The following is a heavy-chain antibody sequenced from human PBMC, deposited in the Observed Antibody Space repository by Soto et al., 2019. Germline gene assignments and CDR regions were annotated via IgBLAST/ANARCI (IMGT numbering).Heavy chain of an antibody. CDR3: APFPMTPDWSLAI. V-gene: IGHV5-10-1*01. CDR2: VDPRDSYG. CDR1: GNTFTTRW. J-gene: IGHJ2*01. D-gene: IGHD3-9*01. Sequence: XDSLKVSCQSSGNTFTTRWIMLVLQTPGKGLEWLGSVDPRDSYGDYSPSFQGHVTISSERSKNTAYLQWNNLKASDSGTYYCAPFPMTPDWSLAICGRGTVVTVYS.